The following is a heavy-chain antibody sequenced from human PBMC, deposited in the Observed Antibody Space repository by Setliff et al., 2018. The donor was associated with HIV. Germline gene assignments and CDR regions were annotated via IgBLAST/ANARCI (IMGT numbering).Heavy chain of an antibody. CDR2: LSRDGTYT. Sequence: GGSLRLSCAASGFIFSDYDMHWVRQAPGKGLVWVSRLSRDGTYTHYADSVKGRFTISRDTAKNTLFLQLNSLRAEDTAVYYCAANIMGLTPDDYWGQGTLVTVSS. D-gene: IGHD1-26*01. CDR3: AANIMGLTPDDY. CDR1: GFIFSDYD. J-gene: IGHJ4*02. V-gene: IGHV3-74*01.